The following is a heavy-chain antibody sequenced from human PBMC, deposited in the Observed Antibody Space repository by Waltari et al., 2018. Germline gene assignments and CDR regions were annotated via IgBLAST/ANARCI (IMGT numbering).Heavy chain of an antibody. CDR2: IYYSGST. Sequence: QLQLQESGPGLVKPSETLSLTCTVSGGSISSSSYYWGWIRQPPGKGLEWIGSIYYSGSTYYNPSLKSRVTISVDTSKNQFSLKLSSVTAADTAVYYCARDSGYDNAPIFDYWGQGTLVTVSS. V-gene: IGHV4-39*07. CDR1: GGSISSSSYY. J-gene: IGHJ4*02. CDR3: ARDSGYDNAPIFDY. D-gene: IGHD5-12*01.